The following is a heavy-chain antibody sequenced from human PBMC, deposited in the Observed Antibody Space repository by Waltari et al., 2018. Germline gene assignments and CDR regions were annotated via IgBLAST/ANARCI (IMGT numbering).Heavy chain of an antibody. CDR3: ARYYDFWSSYYRSDYYYGMDV. CDR1: GFTFSSYA. V-gene: IGHV3-23*01. Sequence: EVQLLESGGGLVQPGGSLRLSCAASGFTFSSYAMSWVRQAPGKGLEWVSAISGSGGSTYYADSVKGRFTISRDNSKNTLYLQMNSLRAEDTAVYYCARYYDFWSSYYRSDYYYGMDVWGQGTTVTVSS. CDR2: ISGSGGST. J-gene: IGHJ6*02. D-gene: IGHD3-3*01.